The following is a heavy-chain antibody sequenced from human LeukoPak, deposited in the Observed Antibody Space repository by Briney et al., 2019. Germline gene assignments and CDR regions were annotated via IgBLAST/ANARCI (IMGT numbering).Heavy chain of an antibody. D-gene: IGHD6-13*01. CDR2: IIPIFGTA. CDR1: GGTFISYA. Sequence: SVKVSCKASGGTFISYAISWWRQPPGHRLKGLGGIIPIFGTANSAQKFQGRVTSTADKSTSTDYMQLSSLRSEGTAVYYCASLGHGVWDSNFDYWGEGTLVTVSS. J-gene: IGHJ4*02. CDR3: ASLGHGVWDSNFDY. V-gene: IGHV1-69*06.